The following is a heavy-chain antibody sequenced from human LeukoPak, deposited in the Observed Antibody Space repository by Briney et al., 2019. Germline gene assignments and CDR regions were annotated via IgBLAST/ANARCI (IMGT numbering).Heavy chain of an antibody. Sequence: GGSLRLSCAASGFTFEDYAMHWVRQAPGKGLEWVSGISWNSGSIGYADSVKGRFTISRDNAKNSLYLQMNSLRAEDTALYYCAKDRAYSSSSRGFDYWGQGTLVTVSS. CDR2: ISWNSGSI. CDR1: GFTFEDYA. D-gene: IGHD6-6*01. CDR3: AKDRAYSSSSRGFDY. J-gene: IGHJ4*02. V-gene: IGHV3-9*01.